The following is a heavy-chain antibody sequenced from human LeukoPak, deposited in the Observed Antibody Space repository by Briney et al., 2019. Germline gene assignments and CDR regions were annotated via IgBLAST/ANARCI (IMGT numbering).Heavy chain of an antibody. J-gene: IGHJ5*02. CDR3: ARVNTSGSYIWFDP. Sequence: SETQSLTCTVSGGSISSHYWSWIRQPPGKGLEWIGYIYYSGSTNYNPSLKSRVTISVDASKNQFSLKLSSVTAADTAVYYCARVNTSGSYIWFDPWGQGTLVTVSS. V-gene: IGHV4-59*11. CDR1: GGSISSHY. CDR2: IYYSGST. D-gene: IGHD1-26*01.